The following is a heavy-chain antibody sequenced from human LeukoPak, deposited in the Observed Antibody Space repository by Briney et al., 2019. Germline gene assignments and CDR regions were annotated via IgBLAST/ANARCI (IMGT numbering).Heavy chain of an antibody. CDR1: GYTFTGYY. CDR3: ARKTTYSSSWDGYYFDY. CDR2: INPNSGGT. V-gene: IGHV1-2*02. J-gene: IGHJ4*02. D-gene: IGHD6-13*01. Sequence: ASVKVSCKASGYTFTGYYMHWVRQAPGQGLEWMGWINPNSGGTNYAQKFQGRVTMTRDTSNSTAYVELSRLRSDDTAVYYCARKTTYSSSWDGYYFDYWGQGTLVTVPS.